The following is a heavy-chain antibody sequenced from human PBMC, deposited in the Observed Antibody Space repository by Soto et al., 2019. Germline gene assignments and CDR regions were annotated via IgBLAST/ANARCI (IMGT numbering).Heavy chain of an antibody. CDR1: GVSFNNNG. V-gene: IGHV1-69*01. CDR2: VSPPFRTS. Sequence: KVSCKTSGVSFNNNGIGWVRQAPGHGLEWMGGVSPPFRTSNYARKFQGRISITADASTGTVNMELSSLTSEDTAQYYCARVLYYGSGSYSPYGMDVWGQGTTVTVSS. J-gene: IGHJ6*02. D-gene: IGHD3-10*01. CDR3: ARVLYYGSGSYSPYGMDV.